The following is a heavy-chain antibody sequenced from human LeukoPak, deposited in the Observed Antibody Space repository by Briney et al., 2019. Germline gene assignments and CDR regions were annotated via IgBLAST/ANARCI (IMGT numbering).Heavy chain of an antibody. CDR2: ISFDGSNK. V-gene: IGHV3-30*04. CDR1: GFTFSSYA. D-gene: IGHD4-17*01. CDR3: AREEDGDYYYYDGMDV. Sequence: GGSLRLPCAASGFTFSSYAMHWVRQAPGKGLEWVAVISFDGSNKYYADSVKGRFTISRDNSKNTLYLQMNSLRAEDTAVYYCAREEDGDYYYYDGMDVWGQGTTVTVSS. J-gene: IGHJ6*02.